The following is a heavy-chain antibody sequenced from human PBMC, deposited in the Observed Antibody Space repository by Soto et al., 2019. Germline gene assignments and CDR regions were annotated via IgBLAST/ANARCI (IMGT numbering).Heavy chain of an antibody. CDR3: ARGVNWFDP. V-gene: IGHV3-7*01. Sequence: EVQLVESGGGLVQPGGSLRLSCAASGFNFNTYWMTWVRQAPGKGLEWVANIKQDGSEKYYVDSVKGRFTISRDNAKNSLYLQMNSLIVEDTAVYYCARGVNWFDPWSQGTLVTVSS. CDR2: IKQDGSEK. CDR1: GFNFNTYW. J-gene: IGHJ5*02.